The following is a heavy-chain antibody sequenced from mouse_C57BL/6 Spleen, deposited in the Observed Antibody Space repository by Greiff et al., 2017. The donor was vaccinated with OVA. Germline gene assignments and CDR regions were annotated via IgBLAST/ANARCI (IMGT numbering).Heavy chain of an antibody. CDR2: INPNNGGT. CDR1: GYTFTDYY. J-gene: IGHJ3*01. D-gene: IGHD2-3*01. Sequence: EVQLQQSGPELVKPGASVKISCKASGYTFTDYYMNWVKQSHGKSLEWIGDINPNNGGTSYNEKFKGKATLTVDKSSSTTTVELRSLTSEDSAVYYCARVYDGYYHWFAYWSQGTLVTVSA. CDR3: ARVYDGYYHWFAY. V-gene: IGHV1-26*01.